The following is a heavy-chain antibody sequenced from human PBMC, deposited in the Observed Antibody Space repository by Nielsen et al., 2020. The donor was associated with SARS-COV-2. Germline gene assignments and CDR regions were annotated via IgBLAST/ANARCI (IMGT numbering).Heavy chain of an antibody. Sequence: SETLSLTCAVYGGSFSGYYWSWIRQPPGKGLEWIGEINHSGSTNYNPSLKSRVTISVDTSKNQFSLKLSSVTAADTAVYYCARDLGVYSYSDYWGQGALVTVSS. J-gene: IGHJ4*02. CDR3: ARDLGVYSYSDY. CDR2: INHSGST. V-gene: IGHV4-34*01. D-gene: IGHD5-18*01. CDR1: GGSFSGYY.